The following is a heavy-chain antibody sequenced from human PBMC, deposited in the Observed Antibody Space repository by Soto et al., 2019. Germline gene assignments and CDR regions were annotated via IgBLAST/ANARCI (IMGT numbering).Heavy chain of an antibody. V-gene: IGHV3-30*18. D-gene: IGHD1-26*01. CDR2: ISYDGSNK. CDR3: AKDGIALYYYYYGMDV. CDR1: GFPFSSYG. Sequence: GGSLRLSCAASGFPFSSYGMHWVRQAPGKGLEWVAVISYDGSNKYYADSVKGRFTISRDNSKNTLYLQMNSLRAEDTAVYYCAKDGIALYYYYYGMDVWGQGTTVTVSS. J-gene: IGHJ6*02.